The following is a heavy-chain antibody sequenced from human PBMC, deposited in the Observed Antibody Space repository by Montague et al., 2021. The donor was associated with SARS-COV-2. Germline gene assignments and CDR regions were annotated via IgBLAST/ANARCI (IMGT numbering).Heavy chain of an antibody. CDR2: ISISGST. J-gene: IGHJ4*02. CDR3: ARDIAVAGLFDY. Sequence: TLSLTCTVSGGSISSGSYYWSWIRQPAGKGLEWIVRISISGSTNYNPSLKSRVTISVYTSKNQFSLKLSSVTAADTSVYYCARDIAVAGLFDYWGQGTLVTVSS. V-gene: IGHV4-61*02. CDR1: GGSISSGSYY. D-gene: IGHD6-19*01.